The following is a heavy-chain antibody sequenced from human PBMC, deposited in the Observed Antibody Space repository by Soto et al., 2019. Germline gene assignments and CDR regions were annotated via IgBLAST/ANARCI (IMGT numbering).Heavy chain of an antibody. D-gene: IGHD3-3*01. CDR3: GRGKFDFWSSNSLRFYYGMDV. Sequence: QVQLQESGPGLVKPSETLSLTCSVSGGSVSSGSYYWSWIRQPPGKGLEWIGYIYYSGSTNYNPSLKRRVTISEDRSNKQGSLKLSSVSAADTAVYYCGRGKFDFWSSNSLRFYYGMDVWGQGTTVTVSS. CDR1: GGSVSSGSYY. J-gene: IGHJ6*02. CDR2: IYYSGST. V-gene: IGHV4-61*01.